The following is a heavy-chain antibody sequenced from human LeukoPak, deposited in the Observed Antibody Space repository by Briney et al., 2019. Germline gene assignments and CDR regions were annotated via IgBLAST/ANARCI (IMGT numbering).Heavy chain of an antibody. CDR3: AWAQCGDCYSDY. V-gene: IGHV4-59*08. CDR1: GGSISSYY. CDR2: IYYSGST. Sequence: PSETLSLTCTVSGGSISSYYWSWIRQPPGKGLEWIGYIYYSGSTNYNPSLKSRVTISVDTSKNQFSLKLSSVTAADTAVYYCAWAQCGDCYSDYWGQGTLVTVSS. J-gene: IGHJ4*02. D-gene: IGHD2-21*02.